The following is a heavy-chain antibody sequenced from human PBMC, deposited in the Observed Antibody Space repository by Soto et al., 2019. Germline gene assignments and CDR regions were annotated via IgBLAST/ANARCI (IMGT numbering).Heavy chain of an antibody. D-gene: IGHD6-13*01. CDR2: TYYRSKWYN. CDR1: GDSVSSNSAA. Sequence: SQTLSLTCAIPGDSVSSNSAAWNWIRQSPSRGLEWLGRTYYRSKWYNDYAVSVKSRITINPDTSKNQLSLQLNSVTPEDTAVYYCARVVAAAGYPLKWFDPWGQGTLVTVSS. V-gene: IGHV6-1*01. CDR3: ARVVAAAGYPLKWFDP. J-gene: IGHJ5*02.